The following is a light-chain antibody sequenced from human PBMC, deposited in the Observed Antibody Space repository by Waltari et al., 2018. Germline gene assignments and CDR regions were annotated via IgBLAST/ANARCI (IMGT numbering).Light chain of an antibody. CDR2: GAS. CDR3: QQYNNWPPYT. Sequence: DIVMTQSPATLSVSPGERAALSCRASQRVSSNLAWYQQKPGQAPRPLIYGASTRATGIPARFSGRGSGTEFTLTISSLQSEDFAVYYCQQYNNWPPYTFGQGTKLEIK. CDR1: QRVSSN. J-gene: IGKJ2*01. V-gene: IGKV3-15*01.